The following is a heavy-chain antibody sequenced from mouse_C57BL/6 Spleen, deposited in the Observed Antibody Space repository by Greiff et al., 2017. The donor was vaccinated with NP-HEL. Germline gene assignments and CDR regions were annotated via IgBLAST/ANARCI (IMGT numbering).Heavy chain of an antibody. V-gene: IGHV14-2*01. D-gene: IGHD1-1*01. CDR1: GFNIKDYY. CDR3: IITTVVEDY. CDR2: IDPEDGET. Sequence: VHVKQSGAELVKPGASVKLSCTASGFNIKDYYMHWVKQRTEQGLEWIGWIDPEDGETKYAPKFPGKATITADTSSNTAYLQLSSLTSEDTAVYYCIITTVVEDYWGQGTTLTVSS. J-gene: IGHJ2*01.